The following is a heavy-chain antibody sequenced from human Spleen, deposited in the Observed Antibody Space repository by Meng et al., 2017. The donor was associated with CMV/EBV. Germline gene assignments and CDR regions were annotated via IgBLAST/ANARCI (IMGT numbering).Heavy chain of an antibody. D-gene: IGHD3-22*01. V-gene: IGHV4-34*01. J-gene: IGHJ4*02. CDR2: INHSGST. CDR1: GGSFSDYY. CDR3: ARSNYYDSSGFYYDY. Sequence: SETLSLTCAVYGGSFSDYYWTWIRQPPGKGLVWIGEINHSGSTNYNPSLKSRVTISVDTSKKHFSLKLSSVTAADTAVYYCARSNYYDSSGFYYDYWGQGTLVTVSS.